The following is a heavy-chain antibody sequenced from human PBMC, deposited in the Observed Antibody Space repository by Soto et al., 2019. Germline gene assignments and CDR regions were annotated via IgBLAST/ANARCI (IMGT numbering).Heavy chain of an antibody. CDR1: GFTFRAYW. J-gene: IGHJ4*02. CDR3: ARRREGTGRTLDY. Sequence: EVHLVESGGGLVQRGGSLRLSCAASGFTFRAYWMSWVRQAPGKGLEWVANIEQDGSGKYYVDSVWGRFTTTRDNAHNSLYLQTNSLRDEDTAVYFCARRREGTGRTLDYWGQGTLVTVSS. CDR2: IEQDGSGK. D-gene: IGHD1-1*01. V-gene: IGHV3-7*05.